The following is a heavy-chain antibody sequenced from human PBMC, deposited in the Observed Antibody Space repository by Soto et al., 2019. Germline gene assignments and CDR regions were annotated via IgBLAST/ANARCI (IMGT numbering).Heavy chain of an antibody. Sequence: GGSLRLSCAASGFTFSSYAMSWVRQAPGKVLEWVSAISGSGGSTYYADSVKGRFTISRDNSKNTLYLQMYSVTAADTAVYYCARGSIEAAGSGALDYWGLGSPVTVSS. J-gene: IGHJ4*02. CDR3: ARGSIEAAGSGALDY. D-gene: IGHD6-13*01. CDR1: GFTFSSYA. V-gene: IGHV3-23*01. CDR2: ISGSGGST.